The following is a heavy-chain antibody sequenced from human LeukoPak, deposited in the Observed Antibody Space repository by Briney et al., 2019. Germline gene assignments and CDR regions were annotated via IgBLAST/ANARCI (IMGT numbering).Heavy chain of an antibody. CDR3: VGGGKSGFYYYDSREHAFDI. V-gene: IGHV4-61*02. CDR2: IYTSGST. CDR1: GGSISSGSYY. D-gene: IGHD3-22*01. J-gene: IGHJ3*02. Sequence: PSETLSLTCTVSGGSISSGSYYWSWIRQPAGKGLEWIGRIYTSGSTNYNPSLKSRVTISVDTSKNQFSLKLSSVTAAAPAVYYFVGGGKSGFYYYDSREHAFDIWGQGTMVTVSS.